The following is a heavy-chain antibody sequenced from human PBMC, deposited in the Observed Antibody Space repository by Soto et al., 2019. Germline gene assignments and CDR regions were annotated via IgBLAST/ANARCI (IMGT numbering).Heavy chain of an antibody. CDR3: ARSIVVVTALDY. D-gene: IGHD2-21*02. V-gene: IGHV1-3*01. J-gene: IGHJ4*02. CDR1: GFTFTSYA. CDR2: INAGNGNT. Sequence: ASVEGSCKASGFTFTSYAMHWVRVVLGHSLEWMVWINAGNGNTKYSQKFQGRVTITRDTSASTAYMELSSLRSEDTAVYYCARSIVVVTALDYWGQGTLVTVSS.